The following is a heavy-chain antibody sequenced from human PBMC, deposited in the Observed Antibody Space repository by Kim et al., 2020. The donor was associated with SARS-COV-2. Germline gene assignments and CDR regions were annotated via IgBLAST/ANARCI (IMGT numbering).Heavy chain of an antibody. V-gene: IGHV4-59*01. CDR3: ARARIAVAGHYFDY. D-gene: IGHD6-19*01. CDR2: IYDSGNT. CDR1: GGAISTFY. J-gene: IGHJ4*02. Sequence: SETLSLTCTVSGGAISTFYWSWIRQPPGKALEWIGFIYDSGNTKYNPSLNSRVTISGDTSKTRFSLKLTSVTAADTAVYYCARARIAVAGHYFDYLGQGT.